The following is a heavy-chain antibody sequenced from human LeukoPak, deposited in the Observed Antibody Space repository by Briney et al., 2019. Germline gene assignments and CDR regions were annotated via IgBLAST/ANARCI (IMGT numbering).Heavy chain of an antibody. CDR2: ISGSYGST. J-gene: IGHJ4*02. CDR3: ARSMVRGVIGGVDY. D-gene: IGHD3-10*01. Sequence: PGGSLRLSCAASGFTFSSYAMSWVRQAPGKGLEWVSGISGSYGSTYYADSVKGRFTISRDNSKNTLFLQMNSLRAEDTAVYYCARSMVRGVIGGVDYWGQGTLVTVSS. CDR1: GFTFSSYA. V-gene: IGHV3-23*01.